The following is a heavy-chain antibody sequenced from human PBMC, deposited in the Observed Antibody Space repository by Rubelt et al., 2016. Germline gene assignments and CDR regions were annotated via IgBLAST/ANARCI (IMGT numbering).Heavy chain of an antibody. CDR2: INPSGGST. Sequence: QVQLVQSGAEVKKPGASVKVSCKASGYTFTSYYMHWVRQAPGQGLEWMGLINPSGGSTSYARKFQGRVTMTRDTSTSTVYMELSSLRSEDTAVYYCAREQETTVTIEGVLGYWGQGTLVTVSS. CDR3: AREQETTVTIEGVLGY. J-gene: IGHJ4*02. V-gene: IGHV1-46*01. D-gene: IGHD4-17*01. CDR1: GYTFTSYY.